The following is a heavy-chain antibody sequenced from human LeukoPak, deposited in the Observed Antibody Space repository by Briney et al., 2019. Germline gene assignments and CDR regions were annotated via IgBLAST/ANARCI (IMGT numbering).Heavy chain of an antibody. D-gene: IGHD6-13*01. Sequence: SETLSLTCTVSGGSISSSSYYWGWIRQPPGKGLEWIGEINHSGSTNYNPSLKSRVTISVDTSKNQFSLKLSSVTAADTAVYYCARLTASIAGVDYWGQGTLVTVSS. CDR1: GGSISSSSYY. V-gene: IGHV4-39*07. CDR3: ARLTASIAGVDY. J-gene: IGHJ4*02. CDR2: INHSGST.